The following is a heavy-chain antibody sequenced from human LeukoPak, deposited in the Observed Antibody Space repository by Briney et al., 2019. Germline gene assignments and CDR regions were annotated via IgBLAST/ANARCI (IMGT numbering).Heavy chain of an antibody. CDR2: IYTSGST. D-gene: IGHD1-26*01. V-gene: IGHV4-4*07. J-gene: IGHJ6*03. Sequence: SETLSLTCTVSGGSISSYYWSWIRQPAGKGLEWIGRIYTSGSTNYNPSLKSRVTMSVDASKNQFSLKLSSVTAADTAVYYCARLYSGSYPYYYYYMDVWGKGTTVTVSS. CDR1: GGSISSYY. CDR3: ARLYSGSYPYYYYYMDV.